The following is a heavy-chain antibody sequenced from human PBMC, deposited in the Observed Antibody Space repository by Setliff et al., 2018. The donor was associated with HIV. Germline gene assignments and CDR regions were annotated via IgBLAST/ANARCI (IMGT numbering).Heavy chain of an antibody. CDR3: ARVEDYYDSSSYYPPDAFDI. J-gene: IGHJ3*02. CDR1: GGTFSSYA. Sequence: SVKVSCKASGGTFSSYAISWVRQAPGQGLEWMGGIIPIFGTANYAQKFQGRVTITADESTSTAYMELSSLRSEDTAVYYCARVEDYYDSSSYYPPDAFDIWGQGTMVTVS. CDR2: IIPIFGTA. D-gene: IGHD3-22*01. V-gene: IGHV1-69*13.